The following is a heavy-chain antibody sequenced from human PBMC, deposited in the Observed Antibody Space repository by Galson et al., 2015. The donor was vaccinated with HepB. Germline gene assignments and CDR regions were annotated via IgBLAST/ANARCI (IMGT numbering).Heavy chain of an antibody. CDR1: GYTFTSYD. CDR3: ARGPLYSFRHLDIVVVPRWFDP. CDR2: MNPNSGNT. V-gene: IGHV1-8*01. Sequence: SVKVSCKASGYTFTSYDINWVRQATGQGLEWMGWMNPNSGNTGYAQKFQGRVTMTRNTSISTAYMELSSLRSEDTAVYYCARGPLYSFRHLDIVVVPRWFDPWGQGTLVTVSS. D-gene: IGHD2-2*01. J-gene: IGHJ5*02.